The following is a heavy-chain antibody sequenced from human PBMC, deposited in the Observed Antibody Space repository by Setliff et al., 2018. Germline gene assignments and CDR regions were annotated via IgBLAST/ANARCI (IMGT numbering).Heavy chain of an antibody. V-gene: IGHV3-48*03. Sequence: GGSLRLSCAASGFTFSSYEMNWVRQAPGKGLEWVSFISSRGSTIYYADSVKGRFTISRDNAKNSLYLQMNSLRGEDTALYYCAKDKGEWARGAFDIWGQGTMVTVS. CDR3: AKDKGEWARGAFDI. CDR1: GFTFSSYE. CDR2: ISSRGSTI. D-gene: IGHD2-8*01. J-gene: IGHJ3*02.